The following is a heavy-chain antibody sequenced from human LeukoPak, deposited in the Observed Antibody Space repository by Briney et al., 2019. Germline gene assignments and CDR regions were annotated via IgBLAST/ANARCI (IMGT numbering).Heavy chain of an antibody. V-gene: IGHV1-3*01. CDR1: GYTFTSYA. CDR2: INAGNGNT. CDR3: ARARWVAGTLPVSY. J-gene: IGHJ4*02. D-gene: IGHD6-19*01. Sequence: ASVKVSCKAFGYTFTSYAMHWVRQAPGQRLEWMGWINAGNGNTKYSQKFQGRVTITRDTSASTAYMELSSLRSEDTAVYYCARARWVAGTLPVSYWGQGTLVTVSS.